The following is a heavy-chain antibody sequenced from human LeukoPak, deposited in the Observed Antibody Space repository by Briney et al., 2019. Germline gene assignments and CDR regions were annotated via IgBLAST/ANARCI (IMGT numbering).Heavy chain of an antibody. J-gene: IGHJ6*03. Sequence: GGSLRLSFAASGFTFSSYAMHWVRQAPGKGLEYVSAISSNGGSTYYANSVKGRFTISRDNAKNTVYLQMNSLRAEDTAVYYCANGAFRLYYIDVWGKGTTVTVS. CDR3: ANGAFRLYYIDV. V-gene: IGHV3-64*01. D-gene: IGHD2-8*01. CDR2: ISSNGGST. CDR1: GFTFSSYA.